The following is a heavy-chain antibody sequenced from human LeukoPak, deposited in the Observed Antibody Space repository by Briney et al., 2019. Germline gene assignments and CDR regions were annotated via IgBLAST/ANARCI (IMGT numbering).Heavy chain of an antibody. CDR3: AREAGYSSGWHGFDY. CDR1: GDSVSSNSAA. CDR2: TYYRSKWYN. D-gene: IGHD6-19*01. J-gene: IGHJ4*02. Sequence: SQTLSLTCAISGDSVSSNSAAWNWIRQPPSRGLEWLGRTYYRSKWYNDYAVPVKSRITINPDTSKNQFSLQLNSVTPDDTAVYYCAREAGYSSGWHGFDYWRQGTLATVSS. V-gene: IGHV6-1*01.